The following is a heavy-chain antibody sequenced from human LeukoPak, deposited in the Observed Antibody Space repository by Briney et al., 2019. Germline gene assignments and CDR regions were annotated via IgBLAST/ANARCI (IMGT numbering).Heavy chain of an antibody. CDR1: GYTFTSYG. CDR2: ISAYNGNT. Sequence: ASVKVSCKASGYTFTSYGISWVRQAPGQGLEWMGWISAYNGNTNYAQKLKGRVTMTTDTSTSTAYMEQRSLRSDDTAVYYCARVLVGATLIDYWGQGTLATVSS. CDR3: ARVLVGATLIDY. D-gene: IGHD1-26*01. V-gene: IGHV1-18*01. J-gene: IGHJ4*02.